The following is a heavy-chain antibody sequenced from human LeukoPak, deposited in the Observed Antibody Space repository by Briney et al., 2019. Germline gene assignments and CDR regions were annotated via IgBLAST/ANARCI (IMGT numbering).Heavy chain of an antibody. CDR2: IIPIFGTA. CDR1: GYTFTTYG. CDR3: ASDSVVVAAREDYYYFYMDV. Sequence: SVKVSCKASGYTFTTYGISWVRQAPGQVLEWMGRIIPIFGTANYAQKFQGRVTITTDESTSTAYMELSSLRSEDTAVYYRASDSVVVAAREDYYYFYMDVWGKGTTVTVSS. V-gene: IGHV1-69*05. D-gene: IGHD2-15*01. J-gene: IGHJ6*03.